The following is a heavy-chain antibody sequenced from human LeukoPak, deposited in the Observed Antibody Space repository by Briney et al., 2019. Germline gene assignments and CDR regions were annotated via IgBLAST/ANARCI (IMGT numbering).Heavy chain of an antibody. J-gene: IGHJ4*02. V-gene: IGHV4-59*01. Sequence: SETLSLTCTVSGGSISSYSWSWIRQPPGKGLEWIGYISYSGSTNYNPSLKSRVTISVDTSKNQFSLQLSSVTAADTAVYYCAKEGYSSSSDFWGQGSLVTVSS. CDR2: ISYSGST. CDR1: GGSISSYS. D-gene: IGHD6-13*01. CDR3: AKEGYSSSSDF.